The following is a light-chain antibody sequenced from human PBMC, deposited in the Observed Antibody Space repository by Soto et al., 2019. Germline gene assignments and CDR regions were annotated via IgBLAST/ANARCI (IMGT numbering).Light chain of an antibody. V-gene: IGKV1-27*01. J-gene: IGKJ4*01. Sequence: DIPVTQSLSILSGAVGDRDTFTCQASQGISNYLDWYQQKLGEVPKLLIFDAFSLQSGVPSRFSGSGSGTDFTLTISSLQPEDIATYYCQPYDSLLNTFGEGTRLDIK. CDR2: DAF. CDR3: QPYDSLLNT. CDR1: QGISNY.